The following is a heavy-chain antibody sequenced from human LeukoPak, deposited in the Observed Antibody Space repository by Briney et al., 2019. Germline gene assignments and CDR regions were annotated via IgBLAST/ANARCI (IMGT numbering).Heavy chain of an antibody. J-gene: IGHJ4*02. CDR2: IKQDGSKT. Sequence: GGSPRLSCVASGFTFSRYWMSWVRQAPGKGLEWVANIKQDGSKTYYVDSVKGRFTISRDNAKNSLYLQMNSLRAEDTAVYYCARISIAAAGDFDYWGQGTLVTVSS. CDR1: GFTFSRYW. CDR3: ARISIAAAGDFDY. V-gene: IGHV3-7*05. D-gene: IGHD6-13*01.